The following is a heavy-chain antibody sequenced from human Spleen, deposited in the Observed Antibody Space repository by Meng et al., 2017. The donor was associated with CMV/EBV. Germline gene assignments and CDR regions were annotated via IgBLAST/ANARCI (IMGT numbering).Heavy chain of an antibody. J-gene: IGHJ5*02. D-gene: IGHD2-15*01. Sequence: SGGATSSDSYYSSWSRQPQGKGLECIGYIDYSGSANYNPSLKSRVTISVDTSNKQSSLRLSSVTAADTAVYYCARVKDVVAVGWFDPWGQGTLVTVSS. CDR3: ARVKDVVAVGWFDP. CDR2: IDYSGSA. V-gene: IGHV4-61*01. CDR1: GGATSSDSYY.